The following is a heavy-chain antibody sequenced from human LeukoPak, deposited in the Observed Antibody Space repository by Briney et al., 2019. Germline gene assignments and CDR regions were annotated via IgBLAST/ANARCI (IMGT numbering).Heavy chain of an antibody. J-gene: IGHJ4*02. D-gene: IGHD3-10*01. CDR1: GFILSNYR. CDR2: ISSSGNSR. V-gene: IGHV3-48*04. Sequence: PGGSLRLSCAASGFILSNYRMNWVRQAPGKGLEWVSYISSSGNSREYADSVKGRFTISRDNARDSLHLQMNSLTTEDTAVYYCAKEGPGGLNFWGQGTLVTVSS. CDR3: AKEGPGGLNF.